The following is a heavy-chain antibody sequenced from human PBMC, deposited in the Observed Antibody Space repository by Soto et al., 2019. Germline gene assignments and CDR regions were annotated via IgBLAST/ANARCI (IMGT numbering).Heavy chain of an antibody. CDR3: ARDRSYSSSRGFDY. J-gene: IGHJ4*02. Sequence: QVQLQESGPGLVKPSQTLSLTCTVSGGSISSGGYYWSWIRQHPGKGLEWIGYIYYSGSTYYNPSLKGRVTISVYTSKNQVSLKMSSVTAADTAVYYCARDRSYSSSRGFDYWGQGTLVTVSS. CDR2: IYYSGST. CDR1: GGSISSGGYY. V-gene: IGHV4-31*03. D-gene: IGHD6-6*01.